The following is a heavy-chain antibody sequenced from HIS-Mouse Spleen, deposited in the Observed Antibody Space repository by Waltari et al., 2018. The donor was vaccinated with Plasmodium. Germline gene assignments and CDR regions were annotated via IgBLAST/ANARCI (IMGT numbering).Heavy chain of an antibody. Sequence: QVQLQESGPGLVKPSETLSLTCTVSGGSISSYYWSWIRQPPGKGLEWLGYIDYSGSTNYNPSLKSRVTISVDTSKNQCSLKLSSVTAADTAVYYCARVGRRIWGAFDIWGQGTMVTVSS. CDR3: ARVGRRIWGAFDI. J-gene: IGHJ3*02. D-gene: IGHD3-16*01. CDR2: IDYSGST. V-gene: IGHV4-59*01. CDR1: GGSISSYY.